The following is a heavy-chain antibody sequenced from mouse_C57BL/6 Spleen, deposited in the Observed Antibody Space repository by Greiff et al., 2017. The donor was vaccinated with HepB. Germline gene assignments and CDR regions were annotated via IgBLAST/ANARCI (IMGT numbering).Heavy chain of an antibody. V-gene: IGHV5-17*01. CDR2: ISSGSSTI. Sequence: EVQRVESGGGLVKPGGSLKLSCAASGFTFSDYGMHWVRQAPEKGLEWVAYISSGSSTIYYADTVKGRFTISRDNAKNTLFLQMTSLRSEDTAMYYCARLYYSNYVGGFDYWGQGTTLTVSS. CDR1: GFTFSDYG. D-gene: IGHD2-5*01. CDR3: ARLYYSNYVGGFDY. J-gene: IGHJ2*01.